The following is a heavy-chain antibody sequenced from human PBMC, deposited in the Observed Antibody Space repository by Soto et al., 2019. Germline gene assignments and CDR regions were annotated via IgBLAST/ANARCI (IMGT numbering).Heavy chain of an antibody. J-gene: IGHJ4*02. V-gene: IGHV4-59*08. CDR2: IYYSGST. CDR1: GGSISSYY. CDR3: ARRHGSCFDY. Sequence: PSETLSLTCTVSGGSISSYYWSWIRQPPGKGLEWIGYIYYSGSTNYKPSLKSRVTISVDTSKNQFSLKLSSVTAADTAVYYCARRHGSCFDYWGQGTLVTVSS.